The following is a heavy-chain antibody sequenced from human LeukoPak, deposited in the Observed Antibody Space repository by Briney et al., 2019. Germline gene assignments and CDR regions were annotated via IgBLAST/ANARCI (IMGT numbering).Heavy chain of an antibody. Sequence: SETLSLTCTVSGGSISSYYWSWIRQPPGKGLEWIGYIYYSGSTNYYPSLKSRVTISVDTSKNQFSLKLSSVTAADTAVYYCAGVPHYYDSSGYDYWYFDLWGRGTLVTVSS. V-gene: IGHV4-59*01. CDR1: GGSISSYY. J-gene: IGHJ2*01. CDR3: AGVPHYYDSSGYDYWYFDL. CDR2: IYYSGST. D-gene: IGHD3-22*01.